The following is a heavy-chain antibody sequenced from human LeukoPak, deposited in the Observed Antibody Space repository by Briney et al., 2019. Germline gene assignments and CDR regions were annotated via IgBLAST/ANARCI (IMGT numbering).Heavy chain of an antibody. Sequence: PSENLSLTCAVSGDSISSGGYYWTWIRQHPGKGLEWIGNIYYSGSTYYNPSLRNRVIISVDTSKNQFSLKLNSVTAADTAVYYCARDEGWFDPWGQGALVTVSS. CDR1: GDSISSGGYY. CDR2: IYYSGST. CDR3: ARDEGWFDP. J-gene: IGHJ5*02. V-gene: IGHV4-31*11.